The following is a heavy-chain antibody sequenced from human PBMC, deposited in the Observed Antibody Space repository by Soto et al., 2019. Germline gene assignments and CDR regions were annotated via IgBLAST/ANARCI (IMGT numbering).Heavy chain of an antibody. CDR3: ARDGSGFHWYFDL. D-gene: IGHD6-19*01. J-gene: IGHJ2*01. V-gene: IGHV6-1*01. CDR1: GDSVSSATAT. CDR2: TYYRSKWYN. Sequence: QVQLQQSGPGLVKPSQTLSLVCAISGDSVSSATATWSWIRQSPSRGLEWLGRTYYRSKWYNDYAVSVKSRIVTTPDTSKNQLSLHLNSVTPEDTALYFCARDGSGFHWYFDLWGRGTLVTVSS.